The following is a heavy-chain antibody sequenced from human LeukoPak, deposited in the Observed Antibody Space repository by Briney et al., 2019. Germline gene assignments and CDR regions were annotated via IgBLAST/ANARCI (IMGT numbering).Heavy chain of an antibody. J-gene: IGHJ4*02. CDR1: GGSISSSSYY. CDR3: ARHLRSIAARNYFDY. CDR2: IYYSGST. Sequence: SETLSLTCTVSGGSISSSSYYWGWIRQPPGKGLEWIGSIYYSGSTYYNPSLKSRVTISVDTYKNQFSLKLSSVTAADTAVYYCARHLRSIAARNYFDYWGQGTLVTVSS. V-gene: IGHV4-39*01. D-gene: IGHD6-6*01.